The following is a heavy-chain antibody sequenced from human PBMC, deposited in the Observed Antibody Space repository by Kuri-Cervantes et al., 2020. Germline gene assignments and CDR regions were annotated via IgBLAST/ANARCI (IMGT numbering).Heavy chain of an antibody. CDR1: GGSISSGGYY. Sequence: SETLSLTCTVSGGSISSGGYYWSWIRQPPGKGLEWIGEINHSGSTNYNPSLKSRVTISVDTSKNQFSLKLSSVTAADTAVYYCARGSSSGSGSYWRGAASTNYYGMDVWGQGTTVTVSS. D-gene: IGHD3-10*01. V-gene: IGHV4-39*07. CDR2: INHSGST. CDR3: ARGSSSGSGSYWRGAASTNYYGMDV. J-gene: IGHJ6*02.